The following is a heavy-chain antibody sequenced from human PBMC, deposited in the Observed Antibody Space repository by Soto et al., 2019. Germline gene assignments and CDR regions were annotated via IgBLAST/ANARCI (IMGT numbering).Heavy chain of an antibody. CDR1: GFTFSSYA. Sequence: GGSLRLSCAASGFTFSSYAMSWVRQAPGKGLEWVSAISGSGGSAYYADSVKGRFTISRDNSKNTLYLQMNSLRAEDTAVYYCAKSHEFGVVILYYFDYWGQGTLVTVSS. J-gene: IGHJ4*02. D-gene: IGHD3-3*01. V-gene: IGHV3-23*01. CDR2: ISGSGGSA. CDR3: AKSHEFGVVILYYFDY.